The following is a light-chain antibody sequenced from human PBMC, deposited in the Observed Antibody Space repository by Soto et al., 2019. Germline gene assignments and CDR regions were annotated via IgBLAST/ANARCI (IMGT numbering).Light chain of an antibody. CDR1: QSVRSSN. Sequence: EIVLTQSPGTLSLSPGERATLSCRASQSVRSSNLAWYQQKPGQAPRLLIYGASSRATGIPDRFSGSGSGTDFTLTISRLEPEDFAVYHCQQYGSLPLTFGGGTKV. V-gene: IGKV3-20*01. J-gene: IGKJ4*01. CDR3: QQYGSLPLT. CDR2: GAS.